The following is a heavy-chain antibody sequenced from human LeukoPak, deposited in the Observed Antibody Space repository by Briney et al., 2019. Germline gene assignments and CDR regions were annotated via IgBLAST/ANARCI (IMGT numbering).Heavy chain of an antibody. V-gene: IGHV4-39*01. J-gene: IGHJ4*02. Sequence: SETLSLTCTVSGGSISSSSYYWGWIRQPPGKGLERIGSIYYSGSTYYNPSLKSRVTISVDTSKNQFSLKLSSVTAADTAVYYCATAGGQLIHGFGYFEYWGQGTLVTVSS. CDR1: GGSISSSSYY. CDR2: IYYSGST. CDR3: ATAGGQLIHGFGYFEY. D-gene: IGHD1-1*01.